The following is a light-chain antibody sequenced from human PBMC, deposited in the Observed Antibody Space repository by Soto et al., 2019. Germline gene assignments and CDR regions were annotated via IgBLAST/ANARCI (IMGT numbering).Light chain of an antibody. Sequence: QSALTQPACVSGSPGQSITISCTGTSSDVGGYNYVSWYQQHPGKAPKLMIYEVTNRPSGVSNRFSGSKSGNTASLIISGLQAEDEADYYCSSYTSINTGVFGGGTKLTV. V-gene: IGLV2-14*01. J-gene: IGLJ2*01. CDR2: EVT. CDR1: SSDVGGYNY. CDR3: SSYTSINTGV.